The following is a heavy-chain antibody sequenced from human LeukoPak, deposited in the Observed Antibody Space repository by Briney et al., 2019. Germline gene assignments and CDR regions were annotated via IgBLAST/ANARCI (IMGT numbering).Heavy chain of an antibody. V-gene: IGHV4-31*03. CDR3: ARSRWGYGFDY. D-gene: IGHD4-17*01. CDR2: IYYSGST. Sequence: SQTLSLTCTVSGGSISSGGYYWSWIRQHPGKGLEWIGYIYYSGSTYYNPSLKSRVTISLDTSKNQFSLKLSSVTAADTAVYYCARSRWGYGFDYWGQGTLVTVSS. J-gene: IGHJ4*02. CDR1: GGSISSGGYY.